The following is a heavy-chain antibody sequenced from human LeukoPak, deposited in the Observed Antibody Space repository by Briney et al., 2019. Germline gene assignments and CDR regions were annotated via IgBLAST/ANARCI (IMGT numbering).Heavy chain of an antibody. CDR2: IRYDGSNK. CDR3: AKRGLFSSTSCHPPKLLYYYYSMDV. CDR1: GFTFSSYA. J-gene: IGHJ6*03. V-gene: IGHV3-30*02. Sequence: GGSLRLSCAASGFTFSSYAMSWVRQAPGKGLEWVAFIRYDGSNKYYADSVKGRFTISRDNSKNTLYLQMNSLRAEDTAVYYCAKRGLFSSTSCHPPKLLYYYYSMDVWGKGTTVTVS. D-gene: IGHD2-2*01.